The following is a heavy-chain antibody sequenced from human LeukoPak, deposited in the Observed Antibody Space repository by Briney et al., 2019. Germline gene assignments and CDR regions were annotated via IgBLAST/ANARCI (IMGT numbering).Heavy chain of an antibody. V-gene: IGHV4-34*01. CDR3: ASHTYYYGSRSYSPEYYFDY. CDR1: GGSFSGYY. Sequence: SETLSLTCAVYGGSFSGYYWSWIRQPPGKGLEWIGEINHSGSTNYNPSLKSRVTISVDTSKNQFSLKLSSVTAADTAVYYCASHTYYYGSRSYSPEYYFDYWGQGTLVTVSS. J-gene: IGHJ4*02. D-gene: IGHD3-10*01. CDR2: INHSGST.